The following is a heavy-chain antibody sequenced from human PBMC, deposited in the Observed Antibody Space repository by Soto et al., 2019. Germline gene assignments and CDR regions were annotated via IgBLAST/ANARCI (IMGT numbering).Heavy chain of an antibody. CDR2: ISGSGDSA. J-gene: IGHJ4*02. CDR1: GFIFRDYA. V-gene: IGHV3-23*01. D-gene: IGHD6-19*01. CDR3: GKESRGSGWSVCDF. Sequence: VQLLESGGGLVQPGGSLRLSCAASGFIFRDYAMNWVRQAPGKGLEWVSDISGSGDSARYADSVKSRFTISRDNSRDTLYLHMNSLRVDDTAVYFCGKESRGSGWSVCDFWGQGDLVTVSS.